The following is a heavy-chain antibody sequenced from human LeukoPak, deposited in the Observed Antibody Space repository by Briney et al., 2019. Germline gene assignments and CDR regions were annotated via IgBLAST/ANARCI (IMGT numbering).Heavy chain of an antibody. J-gene: IGHJ4*02. CDR3: AKVKGSWDDY. CDR1: GFTFSGYG. CDR2: VRYDSSNK. V-gene: IGHV3-30*02. D-gene: IGHD6-13*01. Sequence: GGSLRLSCAASGFTFSGYGMHWVRQAPGKGLEWVAFVRYDSSNKYYADSVKGRFTISRDNSKNTLYLQMNSLRAEDTAVYYCAKVKGSWDDYWGQGTLVTVSS.